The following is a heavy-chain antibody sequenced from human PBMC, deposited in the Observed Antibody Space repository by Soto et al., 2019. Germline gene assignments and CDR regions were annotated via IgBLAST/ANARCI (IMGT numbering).Heavy chain of an antibody. CDR1: GFSLSTSEVG. J-gene: IGHJ4*02. D-gene: IGHD2-15*01. CDR3: AHCPPVDTPYYFGH. V-gene: IGHV2-5*02. CDR2: SYWDDDK. Sequence: QITLKESGPTLVKPTQTLTLTCTFSGFSLSTSEVGVGWFSQPPVKALEWLALSYWDDDKRYSPSLKRRLTLTKNTSSNQGVLTSTNMAPGDTATYYSAHCPPVDTPYYFGHWGQGPLVNVSS.